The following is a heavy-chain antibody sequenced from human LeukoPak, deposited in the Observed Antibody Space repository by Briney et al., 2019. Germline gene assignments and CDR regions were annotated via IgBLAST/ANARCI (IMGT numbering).Heavy chain of an antibody. CDR3: ARERGPVYSSGWYDRPGVSGWFDP. J-gene: IGHJ5*02. D-gene: IGHD6-19*01. Sequence: PSETLSLTCTVSGGSLCSGGYYWSWIRQPPGKGLEWIGYIYHSGSTYYNPSLKSRVTISVDRSKNQFSLKLSSVTAADTAVYYCARERGPVYSSGWYDRPGVSGWFDPWGQGTLVTVSS. CDR2: IYHSGST. CDR1: GGSLCSGGYY. V-gene: IGHV4-30-2*01.